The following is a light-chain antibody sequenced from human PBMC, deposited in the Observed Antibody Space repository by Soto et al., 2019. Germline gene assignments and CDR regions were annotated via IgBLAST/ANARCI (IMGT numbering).Light chain of an antibody. Sequence: DIQVTQSPSTLSASVGDTVTITCRASQTINGWWAWYQQRPAKAPNLLIFDASTLESGVPSRFSGSGSGTPFTLTISSLQSDDFATYYCLQYNGYRRTFGHRTMVDIK. CDR2: DAS. CDR3: LQYNGYRRT. V-gene: IGKV1-5*01. J-gene: IGKJ1*01. CDR1: QTINGW.